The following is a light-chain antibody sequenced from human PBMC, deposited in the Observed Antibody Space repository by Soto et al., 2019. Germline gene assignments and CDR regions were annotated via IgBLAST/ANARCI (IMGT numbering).Light chain of an antibody. V-gene: IGKV4-1*01. Sequence: DIVMTQSPDSLSVSLGERATINCKSSQSVLYSSNNKNYLAWYQQKPGQPPKLLIYWASIRESGVPDRFSGSGSGTDFTLTISSLQAEDVAVYYCQQYYSTPITFGHGTRLGIK. CDR1: QSVLYSSNNKNY. CDR3: QQYYSTPIT. J-gene: IGKJ5*01. CDR2: WAS.